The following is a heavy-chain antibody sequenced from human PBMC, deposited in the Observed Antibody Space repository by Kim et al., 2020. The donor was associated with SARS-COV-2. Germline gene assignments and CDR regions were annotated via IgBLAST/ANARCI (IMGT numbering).Heavy chain of an antibody. J-gene: IGHJ4*02. Sequence: YYAGSVKGRFHISRDNSKNTLYLQMNSRRAEDTAVYYCAIRYSYEGVFDYWGQGTLVTVSS. V-gene: IGHV3-53*01. CDR3: AIRYSYEGVFDY. D-gene: IGHD5-18*01.